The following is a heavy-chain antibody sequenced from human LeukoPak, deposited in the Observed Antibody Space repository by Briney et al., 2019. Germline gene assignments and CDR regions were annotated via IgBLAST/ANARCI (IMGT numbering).Heavy chain of an antibody. J-gene: IGHJ6*03. V-gene: IGHV4-59*01. CDR3: AREGAGSYGFRYIDV. CDR2: IYYGGST. D-gene: IGHD5-18*01. Sequence: ASETLSLTCTVSNGSMISYYWSWLRQPPGKGLEWMCYIYYGGSTNCNPSLKSRVTILVDKSKNQFSLKLSSVTAADTAVYYCAREGAGSYGFRYIDVWGKGTTVTVSS. CDR1: NGSMISYY.